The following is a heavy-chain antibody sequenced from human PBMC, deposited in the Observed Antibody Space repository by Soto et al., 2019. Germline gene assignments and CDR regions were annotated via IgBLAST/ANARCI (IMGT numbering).Heavy chain of an antibody. Sequence: SETLSLTCSVSPGSISSSNWLSWVRQPPGKGLEWIWEIYHSGSTNYNPSLKSRVTISVDKSKNQFSLKLSSVTAADTAVYYCARSTLGYCSSTSCLGYYLDYWGQGTLVTVSS. V-gene: IGHV4-4*02. J-gene: IGHJ4*02. CDR2: IYHSGST. CDR1: PGSISSSNW. D-gene: IGHD2-2*01. CDR3: ARSTLGYCSSTSCLGYYLDY.